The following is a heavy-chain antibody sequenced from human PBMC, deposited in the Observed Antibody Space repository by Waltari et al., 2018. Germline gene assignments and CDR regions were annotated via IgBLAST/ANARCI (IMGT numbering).Heavy chain of an antibody. V-gene: IGHV4-61*02. J-gene: IGHJ3*02. D-gene: IGHD3-16*01. CDR2: ISSSGST. CDR3: ARDQPSNGYYIWGFAPSDI. Sequence: QVQLQESAPGLVKPPPTLSLTCTVSGGSISSGTYSWSWIRQSAGKGLDWIGRISSSGSTNNNPSLKSRVFISVDMSKNQFSLTLTSVTAADTAVYFCARDQPSNGYYIWGFAPSDIWGQGTRVIVSS. CDR1: GGSISSGTYS.